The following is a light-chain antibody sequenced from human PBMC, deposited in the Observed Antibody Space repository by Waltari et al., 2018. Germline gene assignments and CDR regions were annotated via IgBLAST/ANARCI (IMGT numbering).Light chain of an antibody. Sequence: EIMLTQSPGTLSLSPGERATLSCRASQSITKYLAWYQQKPGQAPRLLIYDASIRATGIPDRCSGSGYGTDFSLTISRLEPEDYAVYYCQKYGSLPATFGRGTKVEIK. CDR1: QSITKY. CDR2: DAS. J-gene: IGKJ1*01. CDR3: QKYGSLPAT. V-gene: IGKV3-20*01.